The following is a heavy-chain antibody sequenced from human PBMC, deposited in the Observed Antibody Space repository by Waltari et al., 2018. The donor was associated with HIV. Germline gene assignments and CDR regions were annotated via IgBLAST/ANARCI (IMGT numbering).Heavy chain of an antibody. CDR2: IYYSGST. V-gene: IGHV4-39*07. CDR1: GGSISSSSYY. CDR3: ARGGLKYSSSSDWFDP. J-gene: IGHJ5*02. D-gene: IGHD6-6*01. Sequence: QLQLQESGPGLVKPSETLSLTCTVSGGSISSSSYYWGWIRQPPGKGLEWIGSIYYSGSTYDNPSLKSRVTISVDTSKNQFSLKLSSVTAADTAVYYCARGGLKYSSSSDWFDPWGQGTLVTVSS.